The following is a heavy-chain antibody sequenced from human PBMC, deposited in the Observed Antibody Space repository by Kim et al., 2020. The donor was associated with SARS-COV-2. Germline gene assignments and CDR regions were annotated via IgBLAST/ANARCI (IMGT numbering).Heavy chain of an antibody. CDR3: TRDTELEAFDI. V-gene: IGHV3-73*01. Sequence: GGSLRLSCAASGFTFSGSGMHWVRQASGKGLEWVGRIRSKVNSYATAYAASVKGRFTISRDDSKSIAYLQMNSLKTEDTAVYYCTRDTELEAFDIWGQGTMVTVSS. D-gene: IGHD3-10*01. J-gene: IGHJ3*02. CDR1: GFTFSGSG. CDR2: IRSKVNSYAT.